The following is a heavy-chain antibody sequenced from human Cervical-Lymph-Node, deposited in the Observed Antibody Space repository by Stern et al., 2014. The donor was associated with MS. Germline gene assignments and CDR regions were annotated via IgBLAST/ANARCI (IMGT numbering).Heavy chain of an antibody. V-gene: IGHV1-69*12. Sequence: QVQLVQSGAEVKKPGSSVKVSCKTSGTTFSSHAISWVRQAPGQGLEWMGEVNPIFGTANYPQKFQGRVTITADASASTAYMELSSLRSEDTAVYYCARESGPLLVATNLHGLDVWGQGTTITVSS. D-gene: IGHD5-12*01. CDR2: VNPIFGTA. CDR1: GTTFSSHA. J-gene: IGHJ6*02. CDR3: ARESGPLLVATNLHGLDV.